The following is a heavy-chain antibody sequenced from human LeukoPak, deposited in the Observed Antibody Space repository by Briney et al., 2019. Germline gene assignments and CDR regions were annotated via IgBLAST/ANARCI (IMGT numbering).Heavy chain of an antibody. V-gene: IGHV3-15*01. CDR3: TTGLYKGDY. J-gene: IGHJ4*02. Sequence: PGGSLRLSCAASGFTFSNAWMSWVRQAPGKGLEWVGCIKSKTDGGTTDYAAPVKGRFTISRDDSKNTLYLRMNSLKTEDTAVYYCTTGLYKGDYWGQGTLVTVSS. CDR2: IKSKTDGGTT. CDR1: GFTFSNAW. D-gene: IGHD5-24*01.